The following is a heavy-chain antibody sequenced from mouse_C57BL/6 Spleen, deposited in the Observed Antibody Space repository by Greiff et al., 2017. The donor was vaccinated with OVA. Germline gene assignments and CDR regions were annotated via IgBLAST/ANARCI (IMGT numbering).Heavy chain of an antibody. D-gene: IGHD2-5*01. CDR2: GYTGNSDD. CDR3: TKNSNPSWFAY. V-gene: IGHV1-5*01. CDR1: GYTFTSYW. J-gene: IGHJ3*01. Sequence: EVTLMESGTVLARPGASVKMSCKTSGYTFTSYWMRVVRQRPGQGLGWIGAGYTGNSDDSYNQKFKGKAKMTAVTSASTAYMELSSLTNEDSAVYYCTKNSNPSWFAYWGQGTLVTVSA.